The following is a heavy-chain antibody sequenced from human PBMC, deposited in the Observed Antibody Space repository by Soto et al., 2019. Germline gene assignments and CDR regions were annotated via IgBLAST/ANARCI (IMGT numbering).Heavy chain of an antibody. Sequence: ASVKVSCKASGYTFTSYGISWVRQAPGQGLEWMGWISAYNGDTNYAQKLQGRVTMTTDTSTSTAYMELRSLRSDDTAVYYCATAEPRIAALFNWFDPWGQGTLVTVPS. CDR1: GYTFTSYG. D-gene: IGHD6-13*01. V-gene: IGHV1-18*01. J-gene: IGHJ5*02. CDR2: ISAYNGDT. CDR3: ATAEPRIAALFNWFDP.